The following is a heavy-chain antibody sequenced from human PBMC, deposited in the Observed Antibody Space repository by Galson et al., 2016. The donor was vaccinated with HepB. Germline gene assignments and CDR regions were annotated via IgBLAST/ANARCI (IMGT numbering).Heavy chain of an antibody. CDR1: GYTFTSYG. J-gene: IGHJ4*02. V-gene: IGHV1-18*01. CDR2: ISGYNGNT. CDR3: ARVWLVWDDSSGDFYPLYFVY. Sequence: SVKVSCKASGYTFTSYGVSWVRQAPGQGLEWMGWISGYNGNTNYAQQLQGKVTMTTDTSTSTAYMELRSLRSDDTAVYYCARVWLVWDDSSGDFYPLYFVYWGQGTLVTVSS. D-gene: IGHD3-22*01.